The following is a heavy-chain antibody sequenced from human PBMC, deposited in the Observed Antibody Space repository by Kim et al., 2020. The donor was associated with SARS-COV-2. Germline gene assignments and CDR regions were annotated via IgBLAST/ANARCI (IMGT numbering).Heavy chain of an antibody. CDR3: ARERGRDGSNW. Sequence: TNYNPSLKSRVTISVGASKNQFSLKLSSVTAADTAVYYCARERGRDGSNWWGQGTLVTVSS. D-gene: IGHD2-15*01. J-gene: IGHJ4*02. V-gene: IGHV4-34*01. CDR2: T.